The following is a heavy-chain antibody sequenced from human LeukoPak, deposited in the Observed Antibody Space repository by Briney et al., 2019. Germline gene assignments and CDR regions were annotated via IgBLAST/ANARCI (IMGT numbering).Heavy chain of an antibody. CDR3: AKVLTAAGLDL. J-gene: IGHJ5*02. D-gene: IGHD6-25*01. CDR1: GGSMSDSIT. V-gene: IGHV4-39*07. CDR2: IHDDGRT. Sequence: SETLSLTCSVSGGSMSDSITWGWLRQPPGKGLEWLANIHDDGRTAPNPSLRSRLTISQDRSKNQFSLKVSSVTAADTAFYYCAKVLTAAGLDLWGQGILVTVSS.